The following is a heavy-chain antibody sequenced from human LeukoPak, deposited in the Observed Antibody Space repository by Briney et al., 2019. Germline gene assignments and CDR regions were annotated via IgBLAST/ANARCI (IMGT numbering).Heavy chain of an antibody. CDR2: IYYSGST. J-gene: IGHJ4*02. V-gene: IGHV4-39*01. CDR3: ATGSYYNVGFDY. CDR1: GGSISSSGYY. Sequence: SETLSLTCTVSGGSISSSGYYWGWIRQPPGKRLEWIGSIYYSGSTYYNPSLKSRVTISVDTSKNQFSLKLSSVTAADTAVYYCATGSYYNVGFDYWGQGTLVTVSS. D-gene: IGHD3-10*01.